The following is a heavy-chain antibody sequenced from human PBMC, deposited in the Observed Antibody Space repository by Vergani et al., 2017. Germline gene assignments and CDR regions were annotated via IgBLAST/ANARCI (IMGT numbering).Heavy chain of an antibody. CDR3: ARDRPYYYDSSGYYTPFDY. D-gene: IGHD3-22*01. Sequence: QVQLVQSGAEVKKPGASVKVSCKASGYTFTSYGISWVRQAPGQGLEWMGWISAYNGNTNYAQKLQGRGTMTTETSTSTAYMELMSLRSDDTAVYYCARDRPYYYDSSGYYTPFDYWGQGTLVTVSS. CDR1: GYTFTSYG. V-gene: IGHV1-18*01. J-gene: IGHJ4*02. CDR2: ISAYNGNT.